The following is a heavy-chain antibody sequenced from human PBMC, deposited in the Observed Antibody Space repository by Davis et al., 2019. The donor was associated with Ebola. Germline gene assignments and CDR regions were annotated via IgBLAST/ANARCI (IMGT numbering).Heavy chain of an antibody. CDR1: GYSISSGYY. D-gene: IGHD2-8*01. CDR3: ASAGGNGMSDYYYYYMDV. J-gene: IGHJ6*03. Sequence: PSETLSLTCTVSGYSISSGYYWGWIRQPPGKGLEWIGSIYHSGSTYYNPSLKSRVTISVDTSKNQFSLKLSSVTAADTAVYYCASAGGNGMSDYYYYYMDVWGKGTTVTVSS. CDR2: IYHSGST. V-gene: IGHV4-38-2*02.